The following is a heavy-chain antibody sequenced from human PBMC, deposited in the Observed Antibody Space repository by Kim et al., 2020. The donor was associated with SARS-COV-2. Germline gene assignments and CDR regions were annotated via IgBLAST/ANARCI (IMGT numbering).Heavy chain of an antibody. Sequence: SETLSHTCSVSGGSIRSGGKFWTWIRQHPAKGLEWIGYISYSGNSHYSPSLRSRVSISLQTSENQFSLELTSVTAADTAVYYCARGQPLDYWGQGILATVSS. D-gene: IGHD2-2*01. CDR1: GGSIRSGGKF. CDR3: ARGQPLDY. V-gene: IGHV4-31*03. CDR2: ISYSGNS. J-gene: IGHJ4*02.